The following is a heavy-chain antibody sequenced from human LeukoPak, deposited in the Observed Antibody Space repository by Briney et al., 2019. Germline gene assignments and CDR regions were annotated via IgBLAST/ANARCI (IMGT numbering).Heavy chain of an antibody. Sequence: GGSLRLSCAASGFTFSSYAMSWVRQAPGKGLEWVSYISSSSSTIYYADSVKGRFTISRDNAKNSLYLQMNSLRVEDTAVYYCARCTTGRTFGSLREIKRSREIDYWGQGTLVTVSS. J-gene: IGHJ4*02. V-gene: IGHV3-48*01. D-gene: IGHD1-1*01. CDR1: GFTFSSYA. CDR2: ISSSSSTI. CDR3: ARCTTGRTFGSLREIKRSREIDY.